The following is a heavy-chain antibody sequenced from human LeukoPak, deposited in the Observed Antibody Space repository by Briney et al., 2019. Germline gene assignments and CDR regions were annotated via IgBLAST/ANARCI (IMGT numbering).Heavy chain of an antibody. Sequence: PGGSLRLSCAVSGFTVSTDYMSWVRQAPGKGLEWVSGISPSGGITYYTDSVKGRFTISRDNSKNTVSLQMNSLRAEDTAVYYCARGEYSSSYYYYMDVWGKGTTVTVSS. CDR3: ARGEYSSSYYYYMDV. CDR2: ISPSGGIT. D-gene: IGHD6-6*01. V-gene: IGHV3-23*01. CDR1: GFTVSTDY. J-gene: IGHJ6*03.